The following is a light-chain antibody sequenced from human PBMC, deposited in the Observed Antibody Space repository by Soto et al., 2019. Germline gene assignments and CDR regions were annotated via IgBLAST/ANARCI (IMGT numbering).Light chain of an antibody. Sequence: QSVLTQPPSVSAAPGLKVTISCSGSISNIGVNYVSWYQQVPGTAPKLLIYEHNKRPSGIPDRFSGSTSGTSATLGITGLQTGDEGDYYCETWDSKWRAVVFGGGTTLTVL. CDR3: ETWDSKWRAVV. V-gene: IGLV1-51*01. J-gene: IGLJ2*01. CDR2: EHN. CDR1: ISNIGVNY.